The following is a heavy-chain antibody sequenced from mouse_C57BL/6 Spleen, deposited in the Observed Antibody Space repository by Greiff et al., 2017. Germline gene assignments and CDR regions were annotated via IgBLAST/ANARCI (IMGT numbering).Heavy chain of an antibody. Sequence: DVKLVESGGDLVKPGGSLKLSCAASGFTFSSYGMSWVRQTPDKRLEWVATISSGGSYTYYPDSVKGRFTISRDNAKNTLYLQMSSLKSEDTAMYYCARHETGTVDYWGQGTTLTVSS. D-gene: IGHD4-1*01. J-gene: IGHJ2*01. V-gene: IGHV5-6*02. CDR2: ISSGGSYT. CDR3: ARHETGTVDY. CDR1: GFTFSSYG.